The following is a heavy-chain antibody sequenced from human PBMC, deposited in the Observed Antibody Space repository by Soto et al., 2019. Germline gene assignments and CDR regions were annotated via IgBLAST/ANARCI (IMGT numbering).Heavy chain of an antibody. Sequence: SVKVSCKASGGLFSSYPISWVRQVPGQGLEWMGGIIPVFQTAYYTQRFQGRVTITADESTNTAYMELSSLRSEDTAIYYCARGGSGYTWFNEFWGQGTQVTVSS. D-gene: IGHD3-22*01. CDR2: IIPVFQTA. J-gene: IGHJ4*02. CDR1: GGLFSSYP. CDR3: ARGGSGYTWFNEF. V-gene: IGHV1-69*13.